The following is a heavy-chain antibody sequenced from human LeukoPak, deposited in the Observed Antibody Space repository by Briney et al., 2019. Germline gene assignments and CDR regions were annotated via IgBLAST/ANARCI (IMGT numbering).Heavy chain of an antibody. CDR2: IYFSGRT. CDR3: ARGAIRVRGVIITLKIFDY. D-gene: IGHD3-10*01. CDR1: GGSVSSYY. V-gene: IGHV4-59*02. Sequence: SETLSLTCTVSGGSVSSYYWSWVRQPPGKGLEWIGFIYFSGRTNYNPSLNSRVTISLDTSRNQFSLKLSSVTAADTAVYYCARGAIRVRGVIITLKIFDYWGQGTLVTVSS. J-gene: IGHJ4*02.